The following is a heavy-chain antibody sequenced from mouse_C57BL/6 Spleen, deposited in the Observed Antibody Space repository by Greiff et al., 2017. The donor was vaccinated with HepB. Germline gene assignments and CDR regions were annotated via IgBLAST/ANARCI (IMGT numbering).Heavy chain of an antibody. D-gene: IGHD1-1*01. Sequence: QVQLQQPGTELVKPGASVKLSCKASGYTFTSYWMHWVKQRPGQGLEWIGNINPSNGGTNYNEKFKSKATLTVDKSSSTAYMQLSSLTSEASAVYYCASGGYGSSHWYFDVWGTGTTVTVSS. V-gene: IGHV1-53*01. J-gene: IGHJ1*03. CDR2: INPSNGGT. CDR3: ASGGYGSSHWYFDV. CDR1: GYTFTSYW.